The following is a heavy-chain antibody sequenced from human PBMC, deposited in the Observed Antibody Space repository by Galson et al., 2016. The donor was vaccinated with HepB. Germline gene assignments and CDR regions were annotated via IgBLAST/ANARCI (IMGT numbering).Heavy chain of an antibody. CDR3: ARYKRYYHGSGRVNYYYIMDV. D-gene: IGHD3-10*01. CDR2: INHGGST. V-gene: IGHV4-34*01. J-gene: IGHJ6*02. CDR1: GGSFSDHY. Sequence: LSLTCAVYGGSFSDHYWNWIRQPPGKGLEWIGEINHGGSTNYNPSLKSRVTMTVDTSKNEFSLKLNSVTAAEKAVYYCARYKRYYHGSGRVNYYYIMDVWGQGTTVIVSS.